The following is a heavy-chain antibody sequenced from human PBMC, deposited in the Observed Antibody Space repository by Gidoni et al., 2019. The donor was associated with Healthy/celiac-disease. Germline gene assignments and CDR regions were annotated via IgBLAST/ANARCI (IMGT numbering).Heavy chain of an antibody. CDR3: ARILPKLWFGEPAEDY. CDR2: ISSSGSTI. J-gene: IGHJ4*02. D-gene: IGHD3-10*01. Sequence: EVQLVESGGGLVQPGGSLRLSCAASGFTFSSYEMNWVRQAPGKGLEWVSYISSSGSTIYYADSVKGRFTISRDNAKNSLYQQMNSLRAEDTAVYYCARILPKLWFGEPAEDYWGQGTLVTVSS. CDR1: GFTFSSYE. V-gene: IGHV3-48*03.